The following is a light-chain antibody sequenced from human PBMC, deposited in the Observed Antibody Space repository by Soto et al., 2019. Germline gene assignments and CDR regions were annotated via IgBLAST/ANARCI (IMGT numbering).Light chain of an antibody. J-gene: IGKJ5*01. CDR1: QSVSIY. Sequence: EIVLTQSPATLSLSPGERATLSCRASQSVSIYLAWYQQKPAQAPRLLIYDSSNRPAGIPARFSARGSGTDFTLFISNLEPEDSAVHYCQHRSNCPPFTFGQGTRLEI. CDR3: QHRSNCPPFT. CDR2: DSS. V-gene: IGKV3-11*01.